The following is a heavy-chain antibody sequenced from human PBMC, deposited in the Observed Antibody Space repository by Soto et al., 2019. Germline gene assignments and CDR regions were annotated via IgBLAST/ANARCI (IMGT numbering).Heavy chain of an antibody. J-gene: IGHJ4*02. CDR1: GFTFSSYR. CDR2: ISSSSSYI. D-gene: IGHD3-10*01. Sequence: EVQLVESGGGLVKPGGSLRLSCAASGFTFSSYRMNWVRQAPGKGLEWVSSISSSSSYIYYADSVKGRFTISRDNAKNSLYLQMNSLRAEDTAVYYCARDEIYYGSGSWTYWGQGTLVTVSS. CDR3: ARDEIYYGSGSWTY. V-gene: IGHV3-21*01.